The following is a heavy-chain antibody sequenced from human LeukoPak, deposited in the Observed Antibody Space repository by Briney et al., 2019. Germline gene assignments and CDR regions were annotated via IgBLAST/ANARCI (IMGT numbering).Heavy chain of an antibody. CDR2: ISDTGRRT. V-gene: IGHV3-23*01. Sequence: GGSLRLSCAASRFTSSDDAMSWVCQAAGKGLEWVSGISDTGRRTYYADSVKGRFTISRDDSKKTVYLQMNTLRAEDTAIYFCARHDSFIPYWGQGTLVTVSS. CDR3: ARHDSFIPY. CDR1: RFTSSDDA. J-gene: IGHJ4*02. D-gene: IGHD3-16*02.